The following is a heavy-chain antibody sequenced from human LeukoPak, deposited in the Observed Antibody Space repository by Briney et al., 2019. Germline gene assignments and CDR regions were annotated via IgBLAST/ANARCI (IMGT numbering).Heavy chain of an antibody. Sequence: GGSLRLSCAASGFTFSSYAMSWVRQAPGKGLEWVSAISGSGGSTYYADSVKGRFTISRDNSKNTLYLQMNSLRAEDTAVYYCAKDLGSGSYYDISPFDYWGQGTLVTVSS. CDR3: AKDLGSGSYYDISPFDY. CDR1: GFTFSSYA. V-gene: IGHV3-23*01. D-gene: IGHD3-10*02. J-gene: IGHJ4*02. CDR2: ISGSGGST.